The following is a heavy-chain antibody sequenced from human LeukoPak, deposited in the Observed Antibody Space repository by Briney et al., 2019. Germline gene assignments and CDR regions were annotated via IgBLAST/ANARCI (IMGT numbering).Heavy chain of an antibody. V-gene: IGHV3-30*03. CDR3: QSNADSFDY. J-gene: IGHJ4*02. CDR2: ISHDGSQK. Sequence: GGSLRLSCAASGFTFSSYWMSWVRQAPGKGLEWVAVISHDGSQKYYVDSVKGRFTISRDNSKNTLFLQMNSLRAEDTAVYYCQSNADSFDYWGQGTLVTVSS. D-gene: IGHD4/OR15-4a*01. CDR1: GFTFSSYW.